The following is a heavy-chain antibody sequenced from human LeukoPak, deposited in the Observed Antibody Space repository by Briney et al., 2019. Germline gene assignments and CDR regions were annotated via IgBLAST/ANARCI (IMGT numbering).Heavy chain of an antibody. J-gene: IGHJ4*02. CDR3: AKDYY. CDR2: ISSSGSNT. CDR1: GFTFSDYY. V-gene: IGHV3-11*05. Sequence: GGSLRLSCAASGFTFSDYYMNWIRQAPGKGLEWVSYISSSGSNTNYADSVKGRFTISRDNAKNLLYLQMNSLRTEDTALYYCAKDYYWGQGTLVTVSS.